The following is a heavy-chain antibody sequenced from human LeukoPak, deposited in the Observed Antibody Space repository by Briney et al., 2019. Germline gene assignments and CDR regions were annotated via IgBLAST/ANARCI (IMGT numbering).Heavy chain of an antibody. CDR3: ARGGDGDILTGLVFDY. Sequence: GGSLRLSCAASGFTFSSYSVIWARQAPGKGLGWVSYVSSSGTTTYYADSVKGRFTISRDNGKNLVSLQMNSLRDEDTAVYYCARGGDGDILTGLVFDYWGQGTLVTVSS. CDR1: GFTFSSYS. CDR2: VSSSGTTT. V-gene: IGHV3-48*02. D-gene: IGHD3-9*01. J-gene: IGHJ4*02.